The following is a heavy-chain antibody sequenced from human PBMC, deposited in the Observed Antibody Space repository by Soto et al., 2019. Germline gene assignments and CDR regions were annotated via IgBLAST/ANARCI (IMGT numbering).Heavy chain of an antibody. CDR3: ARNPAAYRGYYYYGMDV. J-gene: IGHJ6*01. Sequence: ASVKVSCKASGYTFISFALHWVRQAPGQRLEWMGWINVANGNTKYSQRFQGRLSITRDTPASTAYMELSGPTSEDTAVYYCARNPAAYRGYYYYGMDVWGRGTRVSGSS. CDR2: INVANGNT. D-gene: IGHD2-2*01. CDR1: GYTFISFA. V-gene: IGHV1-3*01.